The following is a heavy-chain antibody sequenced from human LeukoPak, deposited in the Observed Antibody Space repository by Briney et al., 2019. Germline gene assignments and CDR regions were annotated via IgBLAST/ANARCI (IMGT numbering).Heavy chain of an antibody. CDR3: AKHRFESGGYHSTD. CDR1: GVTLSSYA. J-gene: IGHJ4*02. CDR2: ISGGSGST. Sequence: GSLRLSCAASGVTLSSYAMSWARQAPGKGLAWVSTISGGSGSTYCADSVKGRFTISRDNSKNTLYLQMNSLRDEDTAVYYCAKHRFESGGYHSTDWGQGTLVTVSS. V-gene: IGHV3-23*01. D-gene: IGHD3-22*01.